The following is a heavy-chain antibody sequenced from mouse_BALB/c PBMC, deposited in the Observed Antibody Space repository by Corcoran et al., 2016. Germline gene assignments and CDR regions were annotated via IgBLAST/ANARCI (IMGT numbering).Heavy chain of an antibody. V-gene: IGHV1-54*01. Sequence: QVQLQQSGAELVRPGTSVKVSCKASGYAFTNYLIEWVKQRPGQGLEWIGVINPGSGGTNYNEKFKGKATLTADKSSSTAYMQLSSLTSDDSAVYFCARQGYGYLYYFDYWGQGTTLTVSS. CDR3: ARQGYGYLYYFDY. D-gene: IGHD2-2*01. J-gene: IGHJ2*01. CDR2: INPGSGGT. CDR1: GYAFTNYL.